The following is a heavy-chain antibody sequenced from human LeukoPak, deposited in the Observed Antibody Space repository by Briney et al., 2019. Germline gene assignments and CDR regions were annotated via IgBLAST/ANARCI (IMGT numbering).Heavy chain of an antibody. CDR3: APLEDPVEGY. Sequence: SAKVSCKASGGTFSSYAISWVRQAPGQGLEWMGGIIPIFGTANYAQKFQGRVTITTDESTSTAYMELSSLRSEDTAVYYCAPLEDPVEGYWGQGTLVTVSS. CDR1: GGTFSSYA. D-gene: IGHD5-24*01. V-gene: IGHV1-69*05. J-gene: IGHJ4*02. CDR2: IIPIFGTA.